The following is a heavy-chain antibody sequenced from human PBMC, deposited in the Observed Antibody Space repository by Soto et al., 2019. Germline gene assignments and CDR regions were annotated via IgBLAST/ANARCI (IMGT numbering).Heavy chain of an antibody. CDR1: GYTFTGYY. V-gene: IGHV1-2*04. CDR3: ARDYGAPGIAAAGQPGYYYGMDV. CDR2: INPNSGGT. D-gene: IGHD6-13*01. J-gene: IGHJ6*02. Sequence: GASVKVSCKASGYTFTGYYMHWVRQAPGQGLERMGWINPNSGGTNYAQKFQGWVTMTRDTSISTAYMGLSRLRSDDTAVYYCARDYGAPGIAAAGQPGYYYGMDVWGQGTTVTVSS.